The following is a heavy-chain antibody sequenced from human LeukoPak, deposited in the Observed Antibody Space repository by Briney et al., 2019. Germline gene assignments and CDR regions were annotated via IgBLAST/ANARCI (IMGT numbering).Heavy chain of an antibody. V-gene: IGHV1-46*01. J-gene: IGHJ4*02. D-gene: IGHD5-24*01. CDR2: INPSGGSR. CDR3: ARDLGDGYDY. CDR1: GYTFTSYY. Sequence: ASVTVSCKASGYTFTSYYMHWVRQAPGQGLEWMGIINPSGGSRSYAQKFQGRVTMTRDTSTSTAYMELSSLRSEDTAVYYCARDLGDGYDYWGQGTLVTVSS.